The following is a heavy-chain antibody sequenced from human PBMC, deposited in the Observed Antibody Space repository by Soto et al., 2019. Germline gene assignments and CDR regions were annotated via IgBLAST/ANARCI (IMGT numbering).Heavy chain of an antibody. D-gene: IGHD3-10*01. CDR3: ARRGSGHNFDY. CDR1: GASISRTGFH. V-gene: IGHV4-39*01. Sequence: QLQLQESGPGLVKPSETLSLTCAVSGASISRTGFHWGWIRQPPGQGLEWIGSIYEGETTFYNSSLKSRVTISADTSKHHFSLKLSSVTAADTAVYYCARRGSGHNFDYWGQGTLVTVSS. CDR2: IYEGETT. J-gene: IGHJ4*02.